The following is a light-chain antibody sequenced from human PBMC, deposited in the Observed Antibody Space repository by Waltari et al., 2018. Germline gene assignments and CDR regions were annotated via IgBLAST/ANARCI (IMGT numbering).Light chain of an antibody. CDR2: AAS. V-gene: IGKV1-9*01. J-gene: IGKJ1*01. Sequence: DIQLTQSPSSLSASIGDRVTITCRASQAIDLFLAWHQQKPGKAPRVLIYAASTLQSGVPSRFSGSGSGTDFNLTITSLQPEDSATYYCQQVTDYRWSFGQGTKVEL. CDR3: QQVTDYRWS. CDR1: QAIDLF.